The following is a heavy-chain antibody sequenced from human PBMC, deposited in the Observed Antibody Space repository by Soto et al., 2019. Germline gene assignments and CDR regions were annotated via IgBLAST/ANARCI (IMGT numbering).Heavy chain of an antibody. V-gene: IGHV1-18*01. Sequence: QVQLVQSGAEVKKPGASVKVSCKASGYTFTDNGVSWMRQAPGQGLEWMGWINPNNGNTKYAQNFQGRVTMTTDTSTSTAYVELRSLRSDDTAMYYCARSSISGIFYYDYWGQGTLVTVSS. CDR2: INPNNGNT. D-gene: IGHD3-10*01. CDR3: ARSSISGIFYYDY. J-gene: IGHJ4*02. CDR1: GYTFTDNG.